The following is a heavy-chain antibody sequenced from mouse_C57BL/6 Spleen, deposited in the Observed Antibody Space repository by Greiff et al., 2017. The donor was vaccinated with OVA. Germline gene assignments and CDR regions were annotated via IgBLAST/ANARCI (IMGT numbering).Heavy chain of an antibody. J-gene: IGHJ3*01. D-gene: IGHD2-5*01. Sequence: QVQLQQPGAELVKPGASVKLSCKASGYTFTSYWMHWVKQRPGQGLEWIGMIHPNSGSTNYNEKFKSKATLTVDKSSSTAYMQLSSLTSEDSAVYDCARRGPYYSNPAWFAYWGQGTLVTVSA. CDR2: IHPNSGST. CDR1: GYTFTSYW. V-gene: IGHV1-64*01. CDR3: ARRGPYYSNPAWFAY.